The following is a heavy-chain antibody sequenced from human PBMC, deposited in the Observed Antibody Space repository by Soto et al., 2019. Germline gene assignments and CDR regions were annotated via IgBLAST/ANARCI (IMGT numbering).Heavy chain of an antibody. Sequence: SETLSLTCTVSGCSISSYYWSWIRQPPGKGLEWIGYIYYSGSTNYNPSLKSRVTISVDTSENQFSLKLSSVTAADTAVYYCARSITDYGDYYYYYMDVWGKGTTVTVSS. CDR2: IYYSGST. CDR3: ARSITDYGDYYYYYMDV. CDR1: GCSISSYY. V-gene: IGHV4-59*08. J-gene: IGHJ6*03. D-gene: IGHD4-17*01.